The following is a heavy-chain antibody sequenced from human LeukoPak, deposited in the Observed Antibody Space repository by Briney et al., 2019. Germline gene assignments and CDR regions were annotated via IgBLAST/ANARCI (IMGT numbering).Heavy chain of an antibody. J-gene: IGHJ6*02. CDR3: ATPRFHYYYYGMDV. Sequence: GGSLRLSCAASGFTFSAYAMNWVRQAPGKGLEWVSAISGSGDSTYYADSVKGRFTISRDNSKNTLSLQMNSLGADDTAVYYCATPRFHYYYYGMDVWGQGTTVTASS. V-gene: IGHV3-23*01. CDR2: ISGSGDST. CDR1: GFTFSAYA.